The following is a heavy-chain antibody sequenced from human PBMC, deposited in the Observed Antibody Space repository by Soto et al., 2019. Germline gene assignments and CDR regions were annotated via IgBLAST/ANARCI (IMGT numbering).Heavy chain of an antibody. J-gene: IGHJ4*01. CDR1: GGYISGYC. Sequence: SETKSLTCTVYGGYISGYCWTWIRQHTGTGLEWIGEINHSGSTYYNPSLKSRVTISVDTSKNHFSLKLSSVTAADTAVYFCARHLGEGYFDYWGHGTLVTVSS. CDR3: ARHLGEGYFDY. CDR2: INHSGST. V-gene: IGHV4-34*01.